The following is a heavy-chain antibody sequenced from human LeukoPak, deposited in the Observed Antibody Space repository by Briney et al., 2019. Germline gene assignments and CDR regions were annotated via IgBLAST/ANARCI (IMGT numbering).Heavy chain of an antibody. CDR2: IYYSGST. D-gene: IGHD3-10*01. J-gene: IGHJ4*02. Sequence: SETLSLTCAVYGGSFSGYYWSWIRQPPGKGLEWIGSIYYSGSTYYNPSLKSRVTISVDTSKNQFSLKLSSVTAADTAVYYCARHLGVRYYYGSGSLDYWGQGTLVTVSS. CDR1: GGSFSGYY. V-gene: IGHV4-34*01. CDR3: ARHLGVRYYYGSGSLDY.